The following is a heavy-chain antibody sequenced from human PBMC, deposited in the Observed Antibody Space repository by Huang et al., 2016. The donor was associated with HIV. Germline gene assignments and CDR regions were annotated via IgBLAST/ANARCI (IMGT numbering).Heavy chain of an antibody. CDR1: GFTFSSYA. J-gene: IGHJ4*02. V-gene: IGHV3-23*01. CDR3: AKDADTSGYDVLGPFGS. Sequence: EVLLLESGGGLVQPGGSLRLSCVASGFTFSSYAMSWVRQATGKGLEWVAGITDGINNRYYAHAVKCRVAGSRDESTNTLYLQMNSLRAEDTAVYYCAKDADTSGYDVLGPFGSWGQGTLVTVSS. D-gene: IGHD3-3*01. CDR2: ITDGINNR.